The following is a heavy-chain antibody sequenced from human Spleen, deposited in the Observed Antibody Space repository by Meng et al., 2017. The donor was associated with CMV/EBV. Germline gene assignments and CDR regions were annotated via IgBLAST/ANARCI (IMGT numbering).Heavy chain of an antibody. V-gene: IGHV3-21*01. CDR1: GFTFNNDW. J-gene: IGHJ6*02. CDR2: ISSSSSYI. D-gene: IGHD3-22*01. CDR3: ARDPSGLLKNTLWGGMDV. Sequence: GESLKISCAASGFTFNNDWMNWVRQAPGKGLEWVSSISSSSSYIYYADSVKGRYTISRDNAKNSLYLQMNSLRAEDTAVYYCARDPSGLLKNTLWGGMDVWGQGTTVTVSS.